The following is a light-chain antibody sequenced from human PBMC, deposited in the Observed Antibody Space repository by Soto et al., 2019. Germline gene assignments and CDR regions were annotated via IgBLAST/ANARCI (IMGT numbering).Light chain of an antibody. CDR1: QTINTEF. J-gene: IGKJ2*01. CDR2: GTS. V-gene: IGKV3-20*01. CDR3: QRYGSSPLYA. Sequence: EIVLTQSPGTLSLSPGERATFSCRTSQTINTEFLAWYQQSPGLAPRLLIHGTSNRATGIPDRFSGSGSGTDFTLTISALEPEDFAVYYCQRYGSSPLYAFGQGTKLEI.